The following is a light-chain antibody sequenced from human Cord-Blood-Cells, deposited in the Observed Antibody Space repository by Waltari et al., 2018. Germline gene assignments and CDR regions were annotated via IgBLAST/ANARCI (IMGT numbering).Light chain of an antibody. CDR1: QSISSY. Sequence: IQMTHTPSSLSASVGDRVTITCRASQSISSYLNWYQQKPGKALQLLVYAASSLQSGVPSRFSGSGSETELPHTSSSLQAAELAAYYSQWGDSTAGKFGGETKVEIK. V-gene: IGKV1-39*01. CDR2: AAS. CDR3: QWGDSTAGK. J-gene: IGKJ4*02.